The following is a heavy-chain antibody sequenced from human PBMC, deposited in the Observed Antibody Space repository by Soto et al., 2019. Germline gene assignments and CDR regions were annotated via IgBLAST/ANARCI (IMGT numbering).Heavy chain of an antibody. CDR3: AREVYYGSGSHNYFDY. CDR2: ISAYNGNT. Sequence: ASVKVSCKASGYTVTSYGISWVRQAPGLGLEWMGWISAYNGNTNYAQKLQGRVTMTTDTSTSTAYMELRSLRSDDTAVYYCAREVYYGSGSHNYFDYWGQGTLVTVSS. J-gene: IGHJ4*02. V-gene: IGHV1-18*04. CDR1: GYTVTSYG. D-gene: IGHD3-10*01.